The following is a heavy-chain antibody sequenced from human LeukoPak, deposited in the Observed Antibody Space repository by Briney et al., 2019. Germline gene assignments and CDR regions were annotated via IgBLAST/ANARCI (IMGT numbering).Heavy chain of an antibody. D-gene: IGHD1-26*01. CDR1: GFTFSSYA. CDR2: ISYDGSNK. J-gene: IGHJ4*02. Sequence: PGGSLRLSCAASGFTFSSYAMHWVRQAPGKGLEWVAVISYDGSNKYYADSVKGRFTISRDNSKNTLYLQMNSLRAEDTAVYYCARALGAQTEGDPLDYWGQGTLVTVSS. V-gene: IGHV3-30-3*01. CDR3: ARALGAQTEGDPLDY.